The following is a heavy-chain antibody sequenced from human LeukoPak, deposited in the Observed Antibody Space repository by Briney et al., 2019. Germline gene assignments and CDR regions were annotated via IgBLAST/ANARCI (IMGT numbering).Heavy chain of an antibody. CDR3: ATDVRSSPLGF. CDR1: GFAFSSNW. J-gene: IGHJ4*01. V-gene: IGHV3-7*01. Sequence: GGSLRLSCAASGFAFSSNWMSWVRRAPGKGLEWVAKINQDGGVKFYVDSVKGRFTISRDSSNNTLFLQMTNLRADDSGLYYCATDVRSSPLGFWGHGTLVTVSS. CDR2: INQDGGVK. D-gene: IGHD6-13*01.